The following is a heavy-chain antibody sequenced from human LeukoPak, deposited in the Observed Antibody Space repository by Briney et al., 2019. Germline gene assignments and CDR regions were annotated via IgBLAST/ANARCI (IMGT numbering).Heavy chain of an antibody. Sequence: GGSLRLTCVASGFTFSSYWMSWLRQAPGKGLEWVANIKQDGSEKYYMDSVKGRFTISRDNARNSLYLQMNNPRTEDTALYYCARDRGADGYNYFAYWGQGTLVAVSS. CDR1: GFTFSSYW. CDR2: IKQDGSEK. CDR3: ARDRGADGYNYFAY. D-gene: IGHD5-24*01. V-gene: IGHV3-7*03. J-gene: IGHJ4*02.